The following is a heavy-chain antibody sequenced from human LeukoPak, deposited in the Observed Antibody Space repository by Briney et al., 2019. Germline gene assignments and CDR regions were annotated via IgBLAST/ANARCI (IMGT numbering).Heavy chain of an antibody. D-gene: IGHD3-10*01. CDR2: INHSGST. CDR3: ARVTPWFDGMDV. J-gene: IGHJ6*02. CDR1: GGSFSGYY. V-gene: IGHV4-34*01. Sequence: SETLSLTCAVYGGSFSGYYWSWIRQPPGKGLEWIGEINHSGSTNYNPSLKSRVTISVDTSKNQFSLKLSSVTAADTAVYYCARVTPWFDGMDVWGQGTTVTISS.